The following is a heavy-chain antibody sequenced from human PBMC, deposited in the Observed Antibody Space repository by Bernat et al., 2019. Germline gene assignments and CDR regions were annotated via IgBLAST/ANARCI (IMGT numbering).Heavy chain of an antibody. Sequence: QVQLVESGGGVVQPGRSLRLSCAASGFTFSSYGMHWVRQAPGKGLEWVAVISYDVSNKYYADSVKGRFTISRDNSKNTLYLQMNSLRAEDTAVYYCAKGSPYYYDSSGYGLTWGQGTLVTVSS. CDR1: GFTFSSYG. CDR2: ISYDVSNK. J-gene: IGHJ4*02. V-gene: IGHV3-30*18. D-gene: IGHD3-22*01. CDR3: AKGSPYYYDSSGYGLT.